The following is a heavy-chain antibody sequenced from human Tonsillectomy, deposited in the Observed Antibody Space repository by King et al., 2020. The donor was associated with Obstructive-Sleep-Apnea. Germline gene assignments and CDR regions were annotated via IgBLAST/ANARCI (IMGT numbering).Heavy chain of an antibody. CDR1: GFTFSNSG. V-gene: IGHV3-21*01. CDR2: ISGSSIYI. D-gene: IGHD3-22*01. Sequence: VQLVESGGGLVKPGGSLRLSCAASGFTFSNSGMNWVRQAPGRGLEWVSSISGSSIYIYYADSVKVQFTISRDNAKNSLYLQMNSLRAEDTAVYYCARDSGDYYDSSGLNYWGQGTLVTVSS. J-gene: IGHJ4*02. CDR3: ARDSGDYYDSSGLNY.